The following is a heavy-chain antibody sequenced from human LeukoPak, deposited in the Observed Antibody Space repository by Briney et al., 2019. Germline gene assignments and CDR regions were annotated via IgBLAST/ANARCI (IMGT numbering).Heavy chain of an antibody. Sequence: GASVKVSCKASGYTFTSYDINWVRQATGQGLEWMGWMNPNSGNTGYAQKFQGRVTMTRNTSISTAYMELSRLRSDDTAVYYCAGAPGRTSYSDSGAYYFFDYWAQGTLVAVSS. J-gene: IGHJ4*02. CDR2: MNPNSGNT. CDR1: GYTFTSYD. V-gene: IGHV1-8*01. CDR3: AGAPGRTSYSDSGAYYFFDY. D-gene: IGHD3-22*01.